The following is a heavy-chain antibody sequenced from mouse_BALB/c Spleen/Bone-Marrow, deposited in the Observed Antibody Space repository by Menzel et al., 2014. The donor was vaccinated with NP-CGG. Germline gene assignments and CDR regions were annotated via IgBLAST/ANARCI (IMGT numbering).Heavy chain of an antibody. Sequence: VQLKDSGPGLVKPSQSLSLTCSVTGYSITSGYYWNWIRQFPGNKLEWMGYISYDGSNNYNPSLKNRISITRDTSKNQSFLKLNSVTTEDTATYYCARARFDSAFAYWGQGTLVTVSA. CDR3: ARARFDSAFAY. V-gene: IGHV3-6*02. CDR1: GYSITSGYY. D-gene: IGHD2-4*01. CDR2: ISYDGSN. J-gene: IGHJ3*01.